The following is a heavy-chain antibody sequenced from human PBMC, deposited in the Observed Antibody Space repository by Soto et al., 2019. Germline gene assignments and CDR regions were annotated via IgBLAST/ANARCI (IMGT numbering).Heavy chain of an antibody. D-gene: IGHD2-2*01. Sequence: QVQLQESGPGLVKPSETLSLTCTVSGGSICSYYWSWIRQPAGKGLEWIGRIYTSGSTNYNPSLKSRVTMSVDTSKNQFSLKLSSVTAADTAVYYCASCSSTSCRNYYYGMDVWGQGTTVTVSS. J-gene: IGHJ6*02. CDR1: GGSICSYY. V-gene: IGHV4-4*07. CDR2: IYTSGST. CDR3: ASCSSTSCRNYYYGMDV.